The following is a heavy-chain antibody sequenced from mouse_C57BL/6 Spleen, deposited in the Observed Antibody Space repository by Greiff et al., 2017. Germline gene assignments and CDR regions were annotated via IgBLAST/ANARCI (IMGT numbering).Heavy chain of an antibody. V-gene: IGHV5-9*01. CDR1: GFTFSSYT. CDR3: ARQGKDYPYARDY. Sequence: EVQLVESGGGLVKPGGSLTLSCAASGFTFSSYTMSWVRQTPEKRLEWVATISGGGGNTYYPDSVKGRFTISRDNAKNTLYLQRSSLRSEDTALYYCARQGKDYPYARDYWGQGTSVTVSA. CDR2: ISGGGGNT. D-gene: IGHD2-4*01. J-gene: IGHJ4*01.